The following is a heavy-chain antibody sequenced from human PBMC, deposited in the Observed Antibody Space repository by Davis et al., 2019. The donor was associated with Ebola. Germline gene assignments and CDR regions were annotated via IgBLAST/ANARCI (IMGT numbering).Heavy chain of an antibody. J-gene: IGHJ5*02. D-gene: IGHD1-1*01. CDR3: ARAQFPTTSDH. Sequence: ASVKVSCKASGYTFTNYGITWVRQAPGQGLEWMGWINPHNGNTNYAQNVQGRVIMTTDTATTTAYMEVGGLRPDDTAVYYCARAQFPTTSDHWGQGTLVTVSS. CDR1: GYTFTNYG. CDR2: INPHNGNT. V-gene: IGHV1-18*04.